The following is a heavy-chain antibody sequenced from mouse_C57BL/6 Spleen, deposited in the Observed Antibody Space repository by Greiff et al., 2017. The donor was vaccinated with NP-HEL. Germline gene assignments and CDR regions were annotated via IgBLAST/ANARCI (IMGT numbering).Heavy chain of an antibody. Sequence: QVQLKESGAELARPGASVKLSCKASGYTFTSYGISWVKQRPGQGLEWIGEIYPRSGNTYYNEKFKGKATLTADKSSSTAYMELRSLTSEDSAVYFCANYGSSYGFAYWGQGTLVTVSA. CDR1: GYTFTSYG. V-gene: IGHV1-81*01. CDR2: IYPRSGNT. D-gene: IGHD1-1*01. J-gene: IGHJ3*01. CDR3: ANYGSSYGFAY.